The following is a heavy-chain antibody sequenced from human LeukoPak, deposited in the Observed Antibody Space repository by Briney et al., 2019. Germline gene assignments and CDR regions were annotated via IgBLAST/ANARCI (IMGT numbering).Heavy chain of an antibody. CDR2: ISWNSGSI. J-gene: IGHJ4*02. D-gene: IGHD6-19*01. CDR3: AKAFSSGWYRPIDY. Sequence: GGSLRLSCAASGFTFDDYAMHWVRQAPGKGLEWVSGISWNSGSIDYADSVKGRFTISRDNAKNSLYLQMNSLRAEDTALYYCAKAFSSGWYRPIDYWGQGTLVTVSS. CDR1: GFTFDDYA. V-gene: IGHV3-9*01.